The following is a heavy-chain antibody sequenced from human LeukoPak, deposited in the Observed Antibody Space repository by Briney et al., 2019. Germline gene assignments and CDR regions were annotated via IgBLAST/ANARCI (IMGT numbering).Heavy chain of an antibody. CDR1: GFTFSIYW. D-gene: IGHD2-15*01. CDR3: ARYCSIGSCFDY. J-gene: IGHJ4*02. CDR2: INQDGSEE. Sequence: SGGSLRLSCAASGFTFSIYWMSWVRQAPGKGLEGVANINQDGSEEYYVDSLKGRFTISRDNAKNSLYLQMNSLRADDTAVYYCARYCSIGSCFDYWGQGTLVTVSS. V-gene: IGHV3-7*04.